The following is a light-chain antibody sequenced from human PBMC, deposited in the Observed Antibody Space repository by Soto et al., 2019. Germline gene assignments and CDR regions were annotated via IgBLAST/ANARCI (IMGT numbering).Light chain of an antibody. Sequence: QSVLTQPASVSGSPGQSLTISCTGTSSDVGSYNLVSWYQQHPGKAPKLMIYEVSKRPSGVSNRFSGSKSGNTASLTISGLQAEDEADYYSCSYAGSSTFGDDFGTGTKVTVL. CDR1: SSDVGSYNL. CDR3: CSYAGSSTFGDD. CDR2: EVS. V-gene: IGLV2-23*02. J-gene: IGLJ1*01.